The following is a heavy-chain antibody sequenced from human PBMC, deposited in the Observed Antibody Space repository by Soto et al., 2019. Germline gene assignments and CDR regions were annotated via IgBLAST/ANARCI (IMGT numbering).Heavy chain of an antibody. CDR1: GGTFSSYA. CDR2: IIPILGTA. CDR3: ASSILITTGTTGTRQDYYYGMDV. V-gene: IGHV1-69*13. D-gene: IGHD4-17*01. J-gene: IGHJ6*02. Sequence: ASVKVSCKASGGTFSSYAISWVRQAPGKGLEWMGGIIPILGTANYAQKFQGRVTITADESTSTAYMELSSLRSEDTAVYYCASSILITTGTTGTRQDYYYGMDVWGQGTTVTVSS.